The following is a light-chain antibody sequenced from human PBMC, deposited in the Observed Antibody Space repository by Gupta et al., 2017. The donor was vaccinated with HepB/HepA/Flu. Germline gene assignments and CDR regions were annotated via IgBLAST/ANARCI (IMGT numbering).Light chain of an antibody. CDR3: SSYTTRSTYV. J-gene: IGLJ1*01. V-gene: IGLV2-18*02. Sequence: QSALTQPPSVSGSPGQSVTISCTGTSSDVGIYNRVSWYQQPPGTAPKLMIYEVSNRPAGVPGRFSGSKSDNTASLTISGLQDEDEADYYCSSYTTRSTYVFGTGTKVTVL. CDR2: EVS. CDR1: SSDVGIYNR.